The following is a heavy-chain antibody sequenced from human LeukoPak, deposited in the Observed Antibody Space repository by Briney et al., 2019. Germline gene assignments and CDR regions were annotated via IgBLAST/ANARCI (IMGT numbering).Heavy chain of an antibody. J-gene: IGHJ4*02. CDR1: GLTFGSYW. Sequence: GGSLRLSCAASGLTFGSYWMSWVRQAPGKGLEWVANIKQDGSQKYYVDSVKGRFTISRDNAKNSLYLQMNSLSAEDTAVYYCAGAGLDYWGQGTLVTVSS. CDR3: AGAGLDY. CDR2: IKQDGSQK. V-gene: IGHV3-7*03.